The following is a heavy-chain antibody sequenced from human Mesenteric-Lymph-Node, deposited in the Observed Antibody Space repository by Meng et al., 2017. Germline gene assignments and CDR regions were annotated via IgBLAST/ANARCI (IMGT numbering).Heavy chain of an antibody. J-gene: IGHJ4*02. D-gene: IGHD3-10*01. CDR2: INHSGST. Sequence: SETLSLTCAVYGGSFTGYYWTWIRQPPGKGLEWIAEINHSGSTIYSPSLNSRVTISIDTSKNQFSLNLSSVTVADTAVYYCARGVVRGVIIKNWGQGTLVTVSS. CDR3: ARGVVRGVIIKN. V-gene: IGHV4-34*01. CDR1: GGSFTGYY.